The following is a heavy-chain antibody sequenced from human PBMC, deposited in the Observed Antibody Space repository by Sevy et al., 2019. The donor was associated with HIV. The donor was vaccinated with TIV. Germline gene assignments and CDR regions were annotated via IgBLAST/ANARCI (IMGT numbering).Heavy chain of an antibody. D-gene: IGHD3-9*01. J-gene: IGHJ4*02. CDR2: IWYDGSNK. CDR1: GFTFSSYG. V-gene: IGHV3-33*01. CDR3: ARPADYDILAGCCPLYFDY. Sequence: GGSLRLSCAASGFTFSSYGMHWVRQAPGKGLEWVAVIWYDGSNKYYADSEKGRFTISRDNSKNTLYRQMNSLRAEDKAVYYCARPADYDILAGCCPLYFDYWGPGTLVTGSS.